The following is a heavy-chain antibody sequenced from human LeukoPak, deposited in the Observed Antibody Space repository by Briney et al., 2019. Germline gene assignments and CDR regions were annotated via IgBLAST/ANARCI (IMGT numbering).Heavy chain of an antibody. J-gene: IGHJ3*02. CDR3: ARGQGLGRYAFDI. D-gene: IGHD7-27*01. Sequence: SQTLSLTCAISGDSVSSNSVTWNWIRQSPSRGLEWLGRTYYRSKWYNDYAVSVKSRITINPDTSKNQFSLQLNSVTPEDTAVYYCARGQGLGRYAFDIWGQGTMVTVSS. CDR2: TYYRSKWYN. V-gene: IGHV6-1*01. CDR1: GDSVSSNSVT.